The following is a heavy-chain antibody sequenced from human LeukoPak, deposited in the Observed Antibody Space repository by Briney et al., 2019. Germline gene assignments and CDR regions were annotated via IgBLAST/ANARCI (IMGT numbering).Heavy chain of an antibody. V-gene: IGHV3-7*01. CDR3: ARVPVENYDFWSGYYYYYYYYMDV. D-gene: IGHD3-3*01. CDR2: IKQDGSEK. Sequence: GGSLRLSCAASGFTFSDYYMNWVRQAPGKGLEWVANIKQDGSEKYYVDSVKGRFTISRDNAKNSLYLQMNSLRAEDTAVYYCARVPVENYDFWSGYYYYYYYYMDVWGKGTTVTVSS. CDR1: GFTFSDYY. J-gene: IGHJ6*03.